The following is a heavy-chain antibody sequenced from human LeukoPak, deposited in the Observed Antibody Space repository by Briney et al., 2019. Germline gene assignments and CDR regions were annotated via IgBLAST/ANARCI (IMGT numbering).Heavy chain of an antibody. CDR3: ARDSDCATTSCLDFDY. V-gene: IGHV3-53*01. Sequence: GGSLRLSCAVSGFTVSSNYMSWVRQAPGKGLEWVAIIYSGGLMYYAGSVKGRFTISRDNSKNTLYLQMNDLRAEDTAVYYCARDSDCATTSCLDFDYWGQGTLVTVSS. CDR1: GFTVSSNY. D-gene: IGHD2-2*01. J-gene: IGHJ4*02. CDR2: IYSGGLM.